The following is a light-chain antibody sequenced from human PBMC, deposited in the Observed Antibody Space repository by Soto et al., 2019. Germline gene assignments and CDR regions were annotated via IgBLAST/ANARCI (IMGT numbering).Light chain of an antibody. CDR1: QSVSTW. CDR2: KAS. V-gene: IGKV1-5*03. Sequence: DTQMTQSPSTLSASVGDRVTITCRASQSVSTWLAWYQQKPGKAPRLLIYKASSLESGVPSRFSGSGSGTEFTLTISSLQPDDFATYYCQQYNSYSPWTFGQGTKLEIK. CDR3: QQYNSYSPWT. J-gene: IGKJ2*02.